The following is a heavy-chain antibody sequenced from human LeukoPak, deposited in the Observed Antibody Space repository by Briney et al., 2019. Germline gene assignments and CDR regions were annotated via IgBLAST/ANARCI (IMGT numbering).Heavy chain of an antibody. J-gene: IGHJ3*02. CDR2: IKQDGSEK. CDR1: GFTFSSYW. V-gene: IGHV3-7*04. D-gene: IGHD2-21*02. Sequence: PGGSLRLSCAASGFTFSSYWMGWVRQAPGKGLEWVANIKQDGSEKYYVDSVKGRFTISRDNAKNSLHLQMNSLRAEDTAVYYCARLAYCGGDCADDAFDIWGQGTMVTVSS. CDR3: ARLAYCGGDCADDAFDI.